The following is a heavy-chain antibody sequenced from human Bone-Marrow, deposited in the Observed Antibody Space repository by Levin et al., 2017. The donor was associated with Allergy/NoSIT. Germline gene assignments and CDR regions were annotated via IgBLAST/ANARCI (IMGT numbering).Heavy chain of an antibody. D-gene: IGHD4/OR15-4a*01. V-gene: IGHV3-15*01. Sequence: GGSLRLSCAASGFIFTYAWMSWVRQAPGKGLEWVARIKTKTDAETTDYTAPVKCRFTISRDDSKNTVYLQMNSLKTEDTDVYYCTTGVLGATCGWGQGTLVTFSS. CDR1: GFIFTYAW. CDR2: IKTKTDAETT. J-gene: IGHJ4*02. CDR3: TTGVLGATCG.